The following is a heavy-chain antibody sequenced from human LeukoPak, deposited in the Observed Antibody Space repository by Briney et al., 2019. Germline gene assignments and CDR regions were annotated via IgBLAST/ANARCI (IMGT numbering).Heavy chain of an antibody. CDR1: GYTFTSYA. CDR3: ARGGSSPRGSFDY. D-gene: IGHD6-6*01. V-gene: IGHV1-46*01. Sequence: VASVKVSCKASGYTFTSYAMNWVRQAPGQGLEWMGIINPSGGSTSYAQKFQGRVTMTRDMSTSTVYMELSSLRSEDTAVYYCARGGSSPRGSFDYWGQGTLVTVSS. J-gene: IGHJ4*02. CDR2: INPSGGST.